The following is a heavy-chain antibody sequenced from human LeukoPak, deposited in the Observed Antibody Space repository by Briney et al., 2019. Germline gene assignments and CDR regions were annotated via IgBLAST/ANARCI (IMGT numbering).Heavy chain of an antibody. Sequence: QSGGSLRLSCAASGFTVSTNYMSWVRQAPGRGLEWVSTMYSGGSTYYADSVKGRFTISRDSSKNTLYLQMNSLRAEDTAVYYCAKTSDYYFSFDYWGQGALVTVSS. D-gene: IGHD3-22*01. CDR2: MYSGGST. J-gene: IGHJ4*02. V-gene: IGHV3-53*01. CDR1: GFTVSTNY. CDR3: AKTSDYYFSFDY.